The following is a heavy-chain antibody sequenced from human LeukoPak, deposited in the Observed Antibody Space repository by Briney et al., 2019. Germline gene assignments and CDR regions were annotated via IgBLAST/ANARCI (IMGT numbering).Heavy chain of an antibody. D-gene: IGHD6-13*01. CDR2: IDYSGST. CDR3: AREIAAAGTWLDP. J-gene: IGHJ5*02. CDR1: SGSISSNNHF. V-gene: IGHV4-39*07. Sequence: PSETLSLTCTVSSGSISSNNHFWGWIRQPQGKGLEWIGNIDYSGSTDYNPSLKSRVTISVDTSKNQFSLKLSSVTAADTAVYYCAREIAAAGTWLDPWGQGTLVTVSS.